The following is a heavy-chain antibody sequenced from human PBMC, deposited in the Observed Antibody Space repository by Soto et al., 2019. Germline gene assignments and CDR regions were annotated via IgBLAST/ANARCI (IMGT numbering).Heavy chain of an antibody. D-gene: IGHD3-9*01. Sequence: PSETLSLTWTVSGGSISSGGYYWSWIRQHPGKGLEWSGYIYYSGSTYYNPSLKSRVTISVDTSKNQFSLKLSSVTAADTAVYYCARGFDWLFPNWFDPWGQGTLVTVSS. CDR3: ARGFDWLFPNWFDP. J-gene: IGHJ5*02. CDR2: IYYSGST. CDR1: GGSISSGGYY. V-gene: IGHV4-31*02.